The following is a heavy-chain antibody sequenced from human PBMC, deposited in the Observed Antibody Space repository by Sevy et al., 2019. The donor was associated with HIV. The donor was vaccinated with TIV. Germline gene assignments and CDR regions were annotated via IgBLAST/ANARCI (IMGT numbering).Heavy chain of an antibody. J-gene: IGHJ3*02. V-gene: IGHV3-21*01. D-gene: IGHD3-3*01. CDR3: ARDQTYNFWSGYPDAFDI. CDR1: GFTFSSYS. CDR2: ISSSSSYI. Sequence: GGSLRLSCAASGFTFSSYSMNWVRQAPGKGLEWVSSISSSSSYIYYADSVKGRFTISRDNAKNSLYLQMNSLRAEDTTVYYCARDQTYNFWSGYPDAFDIWGEGTMVAVSS.